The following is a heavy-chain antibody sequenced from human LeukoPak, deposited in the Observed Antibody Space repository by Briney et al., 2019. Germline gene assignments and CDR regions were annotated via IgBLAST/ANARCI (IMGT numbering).Heavy chain of an antibody. D-gene: IGHD1-14*01. Sequence: ASVKVSCKASGYTFTSYDINWVRQATGQGLEWMGWISPYNGNTNYAQKFQGRVTMTTDTSTSTVYMELRSLRSADTAVFYCARDSSTGPPAYWGQGTLVTVSS. CDR1: GYTFTSYD. CDR3: ARDSSTGPPAY. V-gene: IGHV1-18*01. J-gene: IGHJ4*02. CDR2: ISPYNGNT.